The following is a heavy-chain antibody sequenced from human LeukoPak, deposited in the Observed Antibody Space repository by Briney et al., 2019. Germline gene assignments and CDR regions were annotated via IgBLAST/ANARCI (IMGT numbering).Heavy chain of an antibody. J-gene: IGHJ6*03. CDR2: ISSSSNYI. CDR3: ARDYYDFWSGYLSYMDV. Sequence: PGGSLRLSCAASGFTFSSYSMNWVRQAPGKGLEWVSSISSSSNYIYYADSVKGRFTISRDNAKNSLYLQMNSLRAEDTAVYYCARDYYDFWSGYLSYMDVWGKGTTVTVSS. V-gene: IGHV3-21*01. D-gene: IGHD3-3*01. CDR1: GFTFSSYS.